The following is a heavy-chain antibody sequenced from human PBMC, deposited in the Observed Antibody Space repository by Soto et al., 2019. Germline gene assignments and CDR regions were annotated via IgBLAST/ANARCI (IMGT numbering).Heavy chain of an antibody. Sequence: EVQLLESGGGLVQPGGSLRLSCRASGFSFSSFAMTWVRQAPGKGLEWVSSIGGSGIITYYTDSVKGRFTIARDNSAKSLFPETQSLRADHPAVYYCAEDPIGDSVGAFDPWGQGTLVTVSP. V-gene: IGHV3-23*01. CDR1: GFSFSSFA. CDR3: AEDPIGDSVGAFDP. D-gene: IGHD4-17*01. J-gene: IGHJ5*02. CDR2: IGGSGIIT.